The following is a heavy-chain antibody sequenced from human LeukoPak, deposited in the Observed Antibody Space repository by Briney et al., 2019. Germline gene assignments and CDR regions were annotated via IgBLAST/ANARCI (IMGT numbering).Heavy chain of an antibody. CDR3: ARYFAVAFDY. Sequence: GGSLRLSCAASGFTDSSNYMSWVRQAPGKGLEWVSVIYSGGSTYYADSVKGRFTISRDNSKNTLYLQMNSLRAEDTAVYYCARYFAVAFDYWGQGTLVTVSS. J-gene: IGHJ4*02. CDR1: GFTDSSNY. CDR2: IYSGGST. D-gene: IGHD6-19*01. V-gene: IGHV3-66*01.